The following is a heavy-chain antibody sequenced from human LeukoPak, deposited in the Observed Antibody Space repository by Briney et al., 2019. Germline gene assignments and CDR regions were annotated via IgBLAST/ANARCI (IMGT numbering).Heavy chain of an antibody. V-gene: IGHV4-4*02. CDR1: GGSISSSNW. J-gene: IGHJ4*02. D-gene: IGHD3-22*01. Sequence: SGTLSLTCAVSGGSISSSNWWSWVRQPPGKGLEWIGEIYHSGSTNYNPSLKSRVTISVDKSKNQFSLKLTSVTAADTAVYYCARDDYDSSGYYFFDYWGQGTLVTVSS. CDR2: IYHSGST. CDR3: ARDDYDSSGYYFFDY.